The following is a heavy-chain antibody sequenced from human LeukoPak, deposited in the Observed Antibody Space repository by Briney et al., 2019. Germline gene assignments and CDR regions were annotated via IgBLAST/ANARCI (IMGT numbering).Heavy chain of an antibody. CDR3: AKGSSGYDEYFQH. J-gene: IGHJ1*01. CDR2: ISWNSGSI. V-gene: IGHV3-9*01. Sequence: SGGSLRLSCAASGFTFDDYAMHWVRQAPGQGLEWVSGISWNSGSIGYADSVKGRFTISRDNAKNSLYLQMNSLRAEDTALYYCAKGSSGYDEYFQHWGQGTLVTVSS. CDR1: GFTFDDYA. D-gene: IGHD3-22*01.